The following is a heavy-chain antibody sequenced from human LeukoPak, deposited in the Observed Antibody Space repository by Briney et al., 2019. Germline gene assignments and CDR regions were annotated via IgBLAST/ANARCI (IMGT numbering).Heavy chain of an antibody. V-gene: IGHV4-61*02. D-gene: IGHD3-22*01. CDR1: GGSISSGSYY. Sequence: SQTLSLTCTVSGGSISSGSYYWSWIRQPAGKGLEWIGRIYTSGSTNYNPSLKSRVTISVDTSKNQFSLKLSSVTAVDTAVYYCASGYGDAFDIWGQGTMVTVSS. CDR3: ASGYGDAFDI. CDR2: IYTSGST. J-gene: IGHJ3*02.